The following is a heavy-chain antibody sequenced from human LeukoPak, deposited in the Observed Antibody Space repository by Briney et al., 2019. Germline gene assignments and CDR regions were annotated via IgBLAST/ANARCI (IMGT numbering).Heavy chain of an antibody. CDR1: GFTVSSNY. CDR2: ISYDGSNK. V-gene: IGHV3-30-3*01. D-gene: IGHD2-2*01. J-gene: IGHJ4*02. CDR3: ARVPKQYQLLSALGY. Sequence: PGGSLRLSCAASGFTVSSNYMSWVRQAPGKGLEWVAVISYDGSNKYYADSVKGRFTISRDNSKNTLYLQMNSLRAEDTAVYYCARVPKQYQLLSALGYWGQGTLVTVSS.